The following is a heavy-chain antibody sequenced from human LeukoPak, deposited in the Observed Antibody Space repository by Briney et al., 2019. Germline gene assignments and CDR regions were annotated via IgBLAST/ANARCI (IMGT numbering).Heavy chain of an antibody. CDR2: IWYDGSNK. CDR3: AKDIGGSYYNYYYGMDV. D-gene: IGHD1-26*01. V-gene: IGHV3-33*03. CDR1: GFTFSRNG. Sequence: GRSLRLSCVASGFTFSRNGMHWVRQAPGKGLEWVAVIWYDGSNKYYADSVKGRFTISRDNSKNSLYLQMNSLRTEDTALYYCAKDIGGSYYNYYYGMDVWGQGTTVTVSS. J-gene: IGHJ6*02.